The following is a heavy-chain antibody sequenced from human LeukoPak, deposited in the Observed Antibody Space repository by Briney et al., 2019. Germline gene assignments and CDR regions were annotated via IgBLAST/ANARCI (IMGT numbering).Heavy chain of an antibody. J-gene: IGHJ3*02. CDR1: GFTFSSYA. Sequence: GGSLRLSCAASGFTFSSYAMHWVRQAPGKGLEWVASIKHDGSEKYYVDSVRGRFTISRDNTMNSLYLQMSSLRAEDSALYYCARGGRGSAAVVAPRSFDIWGQGTMVTVSS. CDR3: ARGGRGSAAVVAPRSFDI. D-gene: IGHD3-22*01. CDR2: IKHDGSEK. V-gene: IGHV3-7*03.